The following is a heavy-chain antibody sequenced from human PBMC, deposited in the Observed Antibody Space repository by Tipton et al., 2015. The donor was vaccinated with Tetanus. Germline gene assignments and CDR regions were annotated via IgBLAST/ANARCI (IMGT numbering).Heavy chain of an antibody. CDR2: INTDNGNT. J-gene: IGHJ4*02. Sequence: QSGPEVKKPGASVKVSCKAPGYTFLNYGITWVRQAPGQGLEWMGWINTDNGNTNYAQKFQGRVTVTTDTSTTTAYMELRSLRSDDTALYYCAREDYVTAVDYWGQGTLVTVSS. V-gene: IGHV1-18*01. CDR1: GYTFLNYG. D-gene: IGHD2-21*02. CDR3: AREDYVTAVDY.